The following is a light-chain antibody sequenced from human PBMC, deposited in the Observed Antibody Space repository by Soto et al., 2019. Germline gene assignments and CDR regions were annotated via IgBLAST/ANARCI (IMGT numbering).Light chain of an antibody. V-gene: IGLV2-14*03. Sequence: QSVLTQPASVSGSPGQSITISCTGTSRDVGGYNYVSWYQHRPGEVPKLIIYDVGNRPSGVSDRFSGSKSGDTASLTISGLRAEDEAVYYCNSYRNTAARYVFGTGTKVTVL. J-gene: IGLJ1*01. CDR1: SRDVGGYNY. CDR2: DVG. CDR3: NSYRNTAARYV.